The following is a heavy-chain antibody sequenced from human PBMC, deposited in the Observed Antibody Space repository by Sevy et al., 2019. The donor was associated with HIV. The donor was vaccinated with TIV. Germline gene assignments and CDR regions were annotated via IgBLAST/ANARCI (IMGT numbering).Heavy chain of an antibody. V-gene: IGHV3-7*03. D-gene: IGHD2-21*01. CDR1: GFRLGTSW. CDR3: ATDPGVALGGGWSLRGMDL. CDR2: INKDGSQK. Sequence: GGSLRLSCAASGFRLGTSWMSWVRQAPGKGLEWVANINKDGSQKYYVDSVKGRFTISRDNAKDSLFLQMSGLTIDDTAIYYYATDPGVALGGGWSLRGMDLWGHGTKVTVSS. J-gene: IGHJ6*01.